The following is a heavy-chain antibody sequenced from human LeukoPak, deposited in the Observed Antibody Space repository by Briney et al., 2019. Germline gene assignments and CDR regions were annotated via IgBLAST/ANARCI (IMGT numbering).Heavy chain of an antibody. CDR3: AREMATMTLYYYYMDV. CDR2: ISGSGGST. J-gene: IGHJ6*03. D-gene: IGHD5-24*01. V-gene: IGHV3-23*01. Sequence: GGSLRLSCAASGFPFSTYVMSRVRQAPGKGLEWVSGISGSGGSTYYADSVKGRFIISRDNAKNALYLQMNSLRAEDTALYYCAREMATMTLYYYYMDVWGKGTTVTVSS. CDR1: GFPFSTYV.